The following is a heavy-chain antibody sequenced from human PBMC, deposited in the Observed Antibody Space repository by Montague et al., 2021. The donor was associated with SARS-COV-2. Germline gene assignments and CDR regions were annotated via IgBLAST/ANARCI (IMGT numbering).Heavy chain of an antibody. CDR3: ARGHCRGGFCCYGGAFEV. Sequence: SETLSLTCTVSGASINIGTYYWTWIRQSPGKPLEWVGYIHDSGTTNYNPSLKSRVTILADTSRNQFSLNLNSVTAADTAVYYCARGHCRGGFCCYGGAFEVWGQGTMVTVSS. CDR2: IHDSGTT. J-gene: IGHJ3*01. CDR1: GASINIGTYY. D-gene: IGHD2-15*01. V-gene: IGHV4-61*01.